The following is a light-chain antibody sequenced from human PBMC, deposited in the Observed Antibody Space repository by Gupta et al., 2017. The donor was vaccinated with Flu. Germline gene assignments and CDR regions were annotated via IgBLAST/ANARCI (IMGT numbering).Light chain of an antibody. V-gene: IGLV1-44*01. Sequence: RVSISGSGSRCNTGINTDNWYQHLPGMAPELLIYNSKQRPSGVPDRCSGSKSGTSASLAITGLQSEDEAYYYWEAWDDSLSAPVFGGGTKVTVL. CDR2: NSK. CDR1: RCNTGINT. J-gene: IGLJ3*02. CDR3: EAWDDSLSAPV.